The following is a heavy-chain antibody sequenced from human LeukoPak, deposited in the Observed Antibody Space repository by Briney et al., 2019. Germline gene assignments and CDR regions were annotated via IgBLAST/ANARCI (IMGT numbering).Heavy chain of an antibody. CDR3: ARETSGSYFVGY. CDR1: GYTFTGYY. CDR2: INPNSGGT. V-gene: IGHV1-2*02. Sequence: ASVKVSCKASGYTFTGYYMHCVRQAPGQGLEWMGWINPNSGGTNHAQKFQGRVTMTRDTSISTAYMELSRLRSDDTAVYYCARETSGSYFVGYWGQGTLVTVSS. D-gene: IGHD3-10*01. J-gene: IGHJ4*02.